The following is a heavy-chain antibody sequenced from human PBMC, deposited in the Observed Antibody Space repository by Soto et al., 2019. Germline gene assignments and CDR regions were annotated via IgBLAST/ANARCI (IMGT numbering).Heavy chain of an antibody. V-gene: IGHV3-66*01. D-gene: IGHD2-2*03. CDR2: IYPGGDT. CDR1: GLIISRNY. Sequence: GGSLRLSCAASGLIISRNYMSWVRQAPGKGLEWISLIYPGGDTYYAESVKGRFTISRDNSKNTLYLQMNSLRAEDTAVYYCAMDPQGPVYARRGDGFHVWGPGTMVTVSS. CDR3: AMDPQGPVYARRGDGFHV. J-gene: IGHJ3*01.